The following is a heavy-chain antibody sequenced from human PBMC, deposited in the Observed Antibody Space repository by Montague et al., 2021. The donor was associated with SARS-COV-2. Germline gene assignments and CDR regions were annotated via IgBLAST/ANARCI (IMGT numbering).Heavy chain of an antibody. CDR3: TSGREGNYNVMVV. V-gene: IGHV6-1*01. Sequence: CAISGDSVSSHSATWNWVRQSPSRGLEWLGRTCYRSKWYNDYAVSVRGRVTINPDTSKNQFSLQLNSVTPEDTAIYYCTSGREGNYNVMVVWGQGTTVTVSS. CDR1: GDSVSSHSAT. D-gene: IGHD1-1*01. J-gene: IGHJ6*02. CDR2: TCYRSKWYN.